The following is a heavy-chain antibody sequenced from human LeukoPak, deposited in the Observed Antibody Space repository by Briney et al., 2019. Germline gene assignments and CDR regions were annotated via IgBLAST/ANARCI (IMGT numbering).Heavy chain of an antibody. J-gene: IGHJ4*02. Sequence: ASVKVSCTVSGSSVTELSLYWVRQAPGKGLEWMGGFDVIDSETFYAQKFQGRVTMTEDSSTDTVYMELRSLTSDDTALYYCAAGRPYSLLDYWGQGTLVTVSS. D-gene: IGHD5-18*01. CDR3: AAGRPYSLLDY. V-gene: IGHV1-24*01. CDR1: GSSVTELS. CDR2: FDVIDSET.